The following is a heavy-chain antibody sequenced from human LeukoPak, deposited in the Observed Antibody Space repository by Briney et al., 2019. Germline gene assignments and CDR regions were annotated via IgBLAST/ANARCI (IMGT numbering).Heavy chain of an antibody. Sequence: GESLKISCKGSGYIFTNYWIGWVRQMPGKGLEWMGIIYPGDSDTRYSPSFQGQVTISANKSISTAYLQWSSVKASATAMYYCARLAGSAYYFDYWGQGTLVTVSS. CDR1: GYIFTNYW. CDR2: IYPGDSDT. J-gene: IGHJ4*02. V-gene: IGHV5-51*01. CDR3: ARLAGSAYYFDY.